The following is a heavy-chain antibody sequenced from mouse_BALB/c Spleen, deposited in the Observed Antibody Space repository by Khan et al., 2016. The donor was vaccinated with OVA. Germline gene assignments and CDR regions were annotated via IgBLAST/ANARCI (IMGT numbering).Heavy chain of an antibody. V-gene: IGHV5-17*02. Sequence: EVELVGSGGGLVQPGGSRKLSCAASGFTFSGFGMPWVRQAPEKGLEWVAYISRGSSTIYYADTVKGRFTISRDNPKNTRFRQMTSRRSEDTARYFWARTGYYYFDYWGQGTTLTVSS. J-gene: IGHJ2*01. CDR1: GFTFSGFG. CDR3: ARTGYYYFDY. CDR2: ISRGSSTI. D-gene: IGHD2-3*01.